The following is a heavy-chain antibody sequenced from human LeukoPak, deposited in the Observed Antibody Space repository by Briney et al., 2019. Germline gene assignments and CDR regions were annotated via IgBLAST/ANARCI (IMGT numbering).Heavy chain of an antibody. D-gene: IGHD6-19*01. CDR1: GFSVGNSG. J-gene: IGHJ4*02. CDR2: ISVDGETT. V-gene: IGHV3-23*01. Sequence: EGSLRLSCAVSGFSVGNSGMSWVRQAPAKGLEWISAISVDGETTYYAASVKGRFIISRDNSKNTLFLQLSSLRAEDTAVYYCAQGYSSGWYPNWGQRSLGSVSS. CDR3: AQGYSSGWYPN.